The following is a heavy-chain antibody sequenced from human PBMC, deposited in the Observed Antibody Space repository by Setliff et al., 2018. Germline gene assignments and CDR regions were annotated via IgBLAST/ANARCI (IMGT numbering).Heavy chain of an antibody. J-gene: IGHJ5*01. D-gene: IGHD5-18*01. CDR2: IYTSGST. CDR3: ARGGYSYGLGGFPLRLS. Sequence: SETLSLTCTVSGGSISRGSYDWSWIRQPAGKGLEWIGRIYTSGSTNYNPSLKSRVTISVDTSKNQFSLKLSSVTAADTAVYYCARGGYSYGLGGFPLRLSWG. CDR1: GGSISRGSYD. V-gene: IGHV4-61*02.